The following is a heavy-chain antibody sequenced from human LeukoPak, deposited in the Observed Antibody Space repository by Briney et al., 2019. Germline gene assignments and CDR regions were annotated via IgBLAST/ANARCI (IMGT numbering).Heavy chain of an antibody. D-gene: IGHD2-2*01. CDR1: GYSFTSYW. V-gene: IGHV5-51*01. CDR3: ARLPRYCSSTSCYLDY. Sequence: GESLKISCKGSGYSFTSYWIGWVRPMPGKGLEWMGIIYPGDSDTRYSPSFQGQVTISADKSISTAYLQWSSLKASDTAMYYCARLPRYCSSTSCYLDYWGQGTLVTVSS. J-gene: IGHJ4*02. CDR2: IYPGDSDT.